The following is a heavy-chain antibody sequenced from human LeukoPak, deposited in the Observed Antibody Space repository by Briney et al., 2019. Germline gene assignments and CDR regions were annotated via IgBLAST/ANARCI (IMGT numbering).Heavy chain of an antibody. D-gene: IGHD3-3*01. CDR2: IIPIFGTA. CDR1: GYTFTNFG. J-gene: IGHJ4*02. CDR3: ASLGILYYDFWSGRYYFDY. Sequence: ASVKVSCKASGYTFTNFGISWVRQAPGQGLEWMGGIIPIFGTANYAQKFQGRVTITADKSTSTAYMELSSLRSEDTAVYYCASLGILYYDFWSGRYYFDYWGQGTLVTVSS. V-gene: IGHV1-69*06.